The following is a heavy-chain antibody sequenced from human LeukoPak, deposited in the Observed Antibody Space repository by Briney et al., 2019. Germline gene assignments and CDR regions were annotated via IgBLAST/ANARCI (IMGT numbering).Heavy chain of an antibody. CDR1: GFTLSNYW. CDR2: INSDGSST. Sequence: GGSLRLSCAASGFTLSNYWLHWVRQAPGKGLVWVSRINSDGSSTYYADTVKGRFTTSRDNAKNTLYQQMNSLRAEDTAVYYCARQASYGLDVWGQGTTVTVSS. CDR3: ARQASYGLDV. J-gene: IGHJ6*02. V-gene: IGHV3-74*01.